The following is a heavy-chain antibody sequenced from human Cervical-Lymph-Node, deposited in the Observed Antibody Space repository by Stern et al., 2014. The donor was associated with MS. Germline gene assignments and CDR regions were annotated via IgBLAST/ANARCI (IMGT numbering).Heavy chain of an antibody. D-gene: IGHD3-10*01. V-gene: IGHV3-53*04. Sequence: VQLVQSGGGLVQPGGSLRLSCAVSGFSVSTKYMNWVRQAPGKGLEWVSIIYIGGTTYYADSVKGRFTVSRHNSENTLYLQMNSLRVEDTAVYYCARVMGQWFGDFLRDDYFDYWGQGTLVTVSS. CDR1: GFSVSTKY. J-gene: IGHJ4*02. CDR2: IYIGGTT. CDR3: ARVMGQWFGDFLRDDYFDY.